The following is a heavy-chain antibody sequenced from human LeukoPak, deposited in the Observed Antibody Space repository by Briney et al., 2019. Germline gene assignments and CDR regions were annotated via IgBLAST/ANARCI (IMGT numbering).Heavy chain of an antibody. J-gene: IGHJ4*02. Sequence: GGSLRLSCAASGFTFGSYAMSWVRQAPGKGLEWVSAISGSGGSTYYADSVKGRFTISRDNSKNTLYLQMNSLRAEDTAVYYCARATTVTSFDFWGQGTLVTVSS. CDR2: ISGSGGST. V-gene: IGHV3-23*01. D-gene: IGHD4-17*01. CDR1: GFTFGSYA. CDR3: ARATTVTSFDF.